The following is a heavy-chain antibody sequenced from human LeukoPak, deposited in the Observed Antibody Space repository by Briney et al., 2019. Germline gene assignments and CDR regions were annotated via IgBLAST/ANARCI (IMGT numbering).Heavy chain of an antibody. CDR2: ISSSSSYI. V-gene: IGHV3-21*01. J-gene: IGHJ4*02. CDR1: GFTFSSYS. Sequence: PGGSLRLSCAASGFTFSSYSMNWVRQAPGKGLEWVSSISSSSSYIYYADSVKGRFTISRDNAKNSLYLQMNSLRAEDTAVYYCAREGFDSSGYYLDYWGQGTLVTVSS. CDR3: AREGFDSSGYYLDY. D-gene: IGHD3-22*01.